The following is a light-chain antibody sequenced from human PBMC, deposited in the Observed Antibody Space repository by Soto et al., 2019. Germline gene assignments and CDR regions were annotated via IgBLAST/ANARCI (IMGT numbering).Light chain of an antibody. CDR1: SGHSSYA. Sequence: QLVLTQSPSASASLGASVKLTCTLSSGHSSYAIAWHQQQPEKGPRYLIKLNSDGSHSKGDGIPDRFSGSSSGAERYLTISSLQSEDEADYYCQTWGTGNVFGGGTQLTVL. V-gene: IGLV4-69*01. J-gene: IGLJ2*01. CDR2: LNSDGSH. CDR3: QTWGTGNV.